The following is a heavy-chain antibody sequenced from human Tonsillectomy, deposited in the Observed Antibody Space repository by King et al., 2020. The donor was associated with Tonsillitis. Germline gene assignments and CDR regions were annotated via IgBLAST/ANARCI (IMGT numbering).Heavy chain of an antibody. V-gene: IGHV3-48*01. D-gene: IGHD4-17*01. Sequence: VQLVESGGGLIQPGGSLRLSCEASGFTFDSHSMNWVRQGPGKGLEWVSYISTSSRAIYYADSVQGRFTTSRDNARNSLYLQLNFLSVEDTAVYYCVRDKTNDNGLWDVWGQGTTVTVSS. CDR1: GFTFDSHS. CDR2: ISTSSRAI. J-gene: IGHJ6*02. CDR3: VRDKTNDNGLWDV.